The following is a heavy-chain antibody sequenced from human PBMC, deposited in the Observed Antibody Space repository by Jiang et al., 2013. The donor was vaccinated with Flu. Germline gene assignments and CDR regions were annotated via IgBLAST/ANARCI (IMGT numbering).Heavy chain of an antibody. CDR1: GYTFTSYG. CDR2: IIPILGIA. D-gene: IGHD3-22*01. J-gene: IGHJ2*01. CDR3: ARDRKYYYDSSGPWYFDL. V-gene: IGHV1-69*04. Sequence: SVKVSCKASGYTFTSYGISWVRQAPGQGLEWMGRIIPILGIANYAQKFQGRVTITADKSTSTAYMELSSLRSEDTAVYYCARDRKYYYDSSGPWYFDLWGRGTLVTVSS.